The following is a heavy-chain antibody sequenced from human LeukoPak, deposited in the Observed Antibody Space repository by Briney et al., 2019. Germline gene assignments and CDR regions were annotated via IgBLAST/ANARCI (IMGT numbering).Heavy chain of an antibody. CDR2: ISGSGGST. V-gene: IGHV3-23*01. CDR1: GFTFSSYA. Sequence: GGSLRLSCAASGFTFSSYAMSWVRQAPGKGLEWVSAISGSGGSTYYADSVKGRFTISRDNSKNTLYLQMNSLRAEDTAVYYCARGRLARDYFDYWGQGTLVTVSS. CDR3: ARGRLARDYFDY. D-gene: IGHD1-26*01. J-gene: IGHJ4*02.